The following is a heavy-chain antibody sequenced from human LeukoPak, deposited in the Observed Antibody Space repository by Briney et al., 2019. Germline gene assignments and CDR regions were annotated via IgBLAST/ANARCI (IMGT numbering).Heavy chain of an antibody. CDR3: ARVRDGDYGYIGFDP. J-gene: IGHJ5*02. D-gene: IGHD4-17*01. CDR1: GGSISSGGYY. V-gene: IGHV4-31*03. Sequence: SQTLSLTCTVSGGSISSGGYYWSWIRQHPGKGLEWIGYIYYSGRTYYNPSLKSRVTISVDTSKNQFSLKLSSVTAADTAVYYCARVRDGDYGYIGFDPWGQGTLVTVSS. CDR2: IYYSGRT.